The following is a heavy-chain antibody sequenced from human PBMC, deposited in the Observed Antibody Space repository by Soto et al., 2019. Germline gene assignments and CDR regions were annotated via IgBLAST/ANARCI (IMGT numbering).Heavy chain of an antibody. CDR3: ARGVVGASTGFQH. V-gene: IGHV4-59*01. J-gene: IGHJ1*01. CDR1: GGSISSFH. D-gene: IGHD1-26*01. Sequence: SETLSLTCTVSGGSISSFHWSWIRQPPGKGLEWIGFISNSGSTNYNPSLKSRVTISLDTSKNQFSLKLSSVSAADTAVYYCARGVVGASTGFQHWGQGTLVTVSP. CDR2: ISNSGST.